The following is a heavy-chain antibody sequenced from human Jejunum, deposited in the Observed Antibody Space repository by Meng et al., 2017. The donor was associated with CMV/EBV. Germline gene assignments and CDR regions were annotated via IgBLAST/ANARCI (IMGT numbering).Heavy chain of an antibody. CDR2: IYYSGST. J-gene: IGHJ2*01. CDR1: GGSISSGSYY. CDR3: ARDVTTTYWYFEL. D-gene: IGHD1/OR15-1a*01. Sequence: VSGGSISSGSYYWSWIRQHPGKGLEWIGYIYYSGSTSYNPSLRSRVTISIDTSKNQFSLKLSSVTAADTAVYYCARDVTTTYWYFELWGRGTLVTVSS. V-gene: IGHV4-31*02.